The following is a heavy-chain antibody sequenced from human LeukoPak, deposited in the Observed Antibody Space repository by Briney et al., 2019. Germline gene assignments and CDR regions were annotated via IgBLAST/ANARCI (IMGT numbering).Heavy chain of an antibody. D-gene: IGHD6-13*01. V-gene: IGHV4-30-4*01. Sequence: SQTLSLTCTVSGGSISSGDYYWSWIRQPPGKGLEWIGYIYYSGSTYYNPSLKSRVTISVDTSKNQFSLKLSSVTAAGTAVYYCARDQEYSSSHISDAFDIWGQGTMVTVSS. J-gene: IGHJ3*02. CDR2: IYYSGST. CDR1: GGSISSGDYY. CDR3: ARDQEYSSSHISDAFDI.